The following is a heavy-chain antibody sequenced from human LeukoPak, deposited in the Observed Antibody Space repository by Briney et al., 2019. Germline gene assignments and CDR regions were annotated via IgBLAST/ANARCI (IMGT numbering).Heavy chain of an antibody. Sequence: GGSLRLSCAASGFTFSSYAMHWVRQAPGKGLEYVSAISSNGGSTYYANSVKGRFTIFRDNSKNTLYLQMGSLRAEDMAVYYCARGDLDLDYWGQGTLVTVSS. V-gene: IGHV3-64*01. CDR1: GFTFSSYA. CDR3: ARGDLDLDY. D-gene: IGHD3-3*01. J-gene: IGHJ4*02. CDR2: ISSNGGST.